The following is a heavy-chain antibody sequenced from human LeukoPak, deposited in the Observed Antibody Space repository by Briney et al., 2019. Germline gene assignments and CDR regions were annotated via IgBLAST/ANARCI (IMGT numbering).Heavy chain of an antibody. J-gene: IGHJ6*02. CDR2: ISSSGSTI. CDR1: GFTFSSYE. V-gene: IGHV3-48*03. Sequence: QPGGSLRLSCAASGFTFSSYEMNWVRQAPGKGLEWVSYISSSGSTIYYADSVKGRFTISRDNAKNSLYLQMNSLRAEDTAVYYRAREAYDFWSGSIYGMDVWGQGTTVTVSS. D-gene: IGHD3-3*01. CDR3: AREAYDFWSGSIYGMDV.